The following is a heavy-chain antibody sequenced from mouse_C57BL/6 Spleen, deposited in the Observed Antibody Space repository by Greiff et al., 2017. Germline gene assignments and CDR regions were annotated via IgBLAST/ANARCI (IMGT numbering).Heavy chain of an antibody. D-gene: IGHD1-1*01. J-gene: IGHJ1*03. Sequence: VQLQQSGAELVKPGASVKLSCTASGFNIKDYYMHWVKQRTEQGLEWIGRIDPEDGETKYAPKFQGKATLTADTSSNTAYLQLSSLTSEDTAVYYCARGGCYGSSYDYDVWGTGTTVTVSS. CDR1: GFNIKDYY. CDR3: ARGGCYGSSYDYDV. CDR2: IDPEDGET. V-gene: IGHV14-2*01.